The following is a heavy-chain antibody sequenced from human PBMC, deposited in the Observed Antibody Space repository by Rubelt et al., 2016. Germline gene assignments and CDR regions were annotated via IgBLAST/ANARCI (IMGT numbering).Heavy chain of an antibody. CDR3: ARDVGDIMFDH. J-gene: IGHJ4*02. V-gene: IGHV3-23*04. Sequence: EGQLVDSGGGLVQPGGSLRLSCVASGFTFNKDAMSWIRQAPGKGLEWVSGISDNGRNTHYAVYVRGRFPIPRDNSKNMMYLQMSSLRAEDTAVYYGARDVGDIMFDHWGQGTLVTVSS. D-gene: IGHD3-16*01. CDR2: ISDNGRNT. CDR1: GFTFNKDA.